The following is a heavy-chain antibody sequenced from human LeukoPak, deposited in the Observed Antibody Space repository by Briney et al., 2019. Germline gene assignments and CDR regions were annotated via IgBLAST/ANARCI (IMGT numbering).Heavy chain of an antibody. CDR2: IKQDGSEK. CDR3: ARGLYYENSGYYGY. J-gene: IGHJ4*02. CDR1: GFTYSSYW. V-gene: IGHV3-7*01. D-gene: IGHD3-22*01. Sequence: PGGSLRLSCAASGFTYSSYWMSWVRQTPGKGLEWVANIKQDGSEKYYVDSVKGRFTISRDNAKNSLYLQMNSLRVEDTAVYYCARGLYYENSGYYGYWGQGTLVTVFS.